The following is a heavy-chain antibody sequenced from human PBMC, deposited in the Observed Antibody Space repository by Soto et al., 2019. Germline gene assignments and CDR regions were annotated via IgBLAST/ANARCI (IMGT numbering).Heavy chain of an antibody. V-gene: IGHV1-69*02. CDR1: SNLRRHS. Sequence: VPVVQSGGGGKEAWASGKVPCQAFWSNLRRHSIRRGGQAPGQGLEWMGRIIPILGIANYAQKFQGRVTITADKSTGTAYMELSSLRSEDTAVYYCASGSGTNDYWGQGTLVTVSS. CDR2: IIPILGIA. J-gene: IGHJ4*02. CDR3: ASGSGTNDY. D-gene: IGHD1-1*01.